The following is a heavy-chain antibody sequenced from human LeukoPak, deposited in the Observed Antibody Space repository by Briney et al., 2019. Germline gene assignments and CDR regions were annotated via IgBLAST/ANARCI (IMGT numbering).Heavy chain of an antibody. J-gene: IGHJ6*03. CDR3: ARQGSGYSPTYYYYMDV. CDR1: GSRFTSYW. D-gene: IGHD5-18*01. Sequence: GESLKISCKGSGSRFTSYWIGWVRQMPGKGLKWMGIIYPGDSATRYSPSFQGQVTISADKSISTAYLQWSSLKASDTAMYYCARQGSGYSPTYYYYMDVWGKGTTVTISS. V-gene: IGHV5-51*01. CDR2: IYPGDSAT.